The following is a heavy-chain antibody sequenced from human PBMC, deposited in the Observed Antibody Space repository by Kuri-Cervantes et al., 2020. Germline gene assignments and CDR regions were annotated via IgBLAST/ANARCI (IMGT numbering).Heavy chain of an antibody. CDR1: GFTFSNYA. CDR3: TTITTVTTGRWNYFDY. CDR2: IKSKTDGGTT. Sequence: GESLKISCAASGFTFSNYAMHWVRQAPGKGLEWVGRIKSKTDGGTTDYAAPVKGRFTISRGDSKNTLYLQMNSLKTEDTAVYYCTTITTVTTGRWNYFDYWGQGTLVTVSS. V-gene: IGHV3-15*01. D-gene: IGHD4-11*01. J-gene: IGHJ4*02.